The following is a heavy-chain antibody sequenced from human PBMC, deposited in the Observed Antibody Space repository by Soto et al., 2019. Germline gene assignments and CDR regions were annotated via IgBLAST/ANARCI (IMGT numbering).Heavy chain of an antibody. V-gene: IGHV3-15*07. CDR1: GFSFTSAW. J-gene: IGHJ5*02. D-gene: IGHD5-12*01. CDR2: IKTNIDGGAT. Sequence: EVQLVESGGGLVKPGGSLRLSCAASGFSFTSAWMNWVRQIPGKGLEWVGRIKTNIDGGATDYSAPVKGSFTISREDSKDTVYLQLNSLKTEDTAVYYCTIGRGGSAYVPGASWGQGALVSVSS. CDR3: TIGRGGSAYVPGAS.